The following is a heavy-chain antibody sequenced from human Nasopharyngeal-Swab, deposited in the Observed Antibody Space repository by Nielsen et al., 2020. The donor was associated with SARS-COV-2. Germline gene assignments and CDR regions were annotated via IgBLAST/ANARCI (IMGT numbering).Heavy chain of an antibody. CDR3: ARCGGDCLKTPTLYYFDY. CDR2: IYYSGST. V-gene: IGHV4-59*01. J-gene: IGHJ4*02. Sequence: RQAPGKGLEWIGYIYYSGSTNYNPSLKSRVTISVDTSKNQFSLKLSSVTAADTAVYYCARCGGDCLKTPTLYYFDYWGQGTRVTVSS. D-gene: IGHD2-21*02.